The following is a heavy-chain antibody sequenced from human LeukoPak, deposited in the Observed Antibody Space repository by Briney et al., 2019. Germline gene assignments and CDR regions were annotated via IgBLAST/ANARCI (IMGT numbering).Heavy chain of an antibody. V-gene: IGHV1-2*02. D-gene: IGHD2-15*01. J-gene: IGHJ5*02. CDR3: ARAYCSGGSCYSGKRFDP. CDR2: INPNSGGT. Sequence: ASVKVSCKASGYTFTGYYMHWVRQAPGQGLEWVGWINPNSGGTNYAQKFQGRVTVTRDTSISTAYMELSRLRSDDTAVYYCARAYCSGGSCYSGKRFDPWGQGTLVTVSS. CDR1: GYTFTGYY.